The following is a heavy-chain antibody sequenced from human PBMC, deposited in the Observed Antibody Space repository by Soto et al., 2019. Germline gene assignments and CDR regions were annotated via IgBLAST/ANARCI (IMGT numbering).Heavy chain of an antibody. J-gene: IGHJ4*02. V-gene: IGHV3-23*01. CDR3: ARIFTSGWPFDY. CDR2: ISGSGGST. D-gene: IGHD6-19*01. Sequence: EVQLLESGGGLVQPGGSLRPSCAASGFTFSNYAMSWVRQAPGKGLEWVSTISGSGGSTYYADSVKGRFTISRDNSENTLYLKMNTLRAEDTAVYYCARIFTSGWPFDYWGQGTLVTVSS. CDR1: GFTFSNYA.